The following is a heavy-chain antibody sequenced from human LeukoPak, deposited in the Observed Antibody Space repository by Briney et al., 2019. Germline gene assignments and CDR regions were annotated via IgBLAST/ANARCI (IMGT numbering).Heavy chain of an antibody. CDR1: GFTFSSYA. D-gene: IGHD3-3*01. Sequence: GGSLRLSCAASGFTFSSYAMSWVRQAPGKGLEWISYINSGSSDIHYTQSVRGRFIISRDNAKNTLYLQMNSLRAEDTAVYFCARDTYEPGLIDFWGQGTLVSVYS. CDR3: ARDTYEPGLIDF. CDR2: INSGSSDI. J-gene: IGHJ4*02. V-gene: IGHV3-21*05.